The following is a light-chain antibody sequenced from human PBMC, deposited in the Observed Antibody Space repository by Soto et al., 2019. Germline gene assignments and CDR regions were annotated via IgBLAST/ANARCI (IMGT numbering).Light chain of an antibody. CDR1: QGITNS. J-gene: IGKJ4*01. CDR2: AAS. V-gene: IGKV1-9*01. CDR3: RLLTGNPLT. Sequence: DIELTQSPSFLSASVGDRVTITCRASQGITNSLAWYQQKPGKAPNLLIYAASTLQGGVPSRFSGSGSGTDFTLTIRSLQPEDFATYFCRLLTGNPLTFGGGTKLEIK.